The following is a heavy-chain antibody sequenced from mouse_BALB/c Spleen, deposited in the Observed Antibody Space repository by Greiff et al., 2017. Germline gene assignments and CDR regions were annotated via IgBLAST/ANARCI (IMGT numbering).Heavy chain of an antibody. V-gene: IGHV5-9-4*01. CDR3: ARGHPGYFDV. J-gene: IGHJ1*01. CDR1: GFTFSSYA. Sequence: EVQLQESGGGLVKPGGSLKLSCAASGFTFSSYAMSWVRQSPEKRLEWVAEISSGGSYTYYPDTVTGRFTISRDNAKNTLYLEMSSLRSEDTAMYYCARGHPGYFDVWGAGTTVTVSS. D-gene: IGHD6-1*01. CDR2: ISSGGSYT.